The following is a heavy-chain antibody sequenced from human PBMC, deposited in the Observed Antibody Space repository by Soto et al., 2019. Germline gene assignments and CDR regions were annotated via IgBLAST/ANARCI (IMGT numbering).Heavy chain of an antibody. V-gene: IGHV4-4*02. D-gene: IGHD2-2*01. CDR1: GGSISSSNW. J-gene: IGHJ5*02. CDR2: IHHSGTT. CDR3: ARVRQYCSGTSCYLDP. Sequence: SETLSLTCAVSGGSISSSNWWHWVRQPPGKGLEWIGEIHHSGTTNCNPSLKSRVAISVDKSKNQFSLKLNSVTAADTAVYYRARVRQYCSGTSCYLDPWGQGTLVTVSS.